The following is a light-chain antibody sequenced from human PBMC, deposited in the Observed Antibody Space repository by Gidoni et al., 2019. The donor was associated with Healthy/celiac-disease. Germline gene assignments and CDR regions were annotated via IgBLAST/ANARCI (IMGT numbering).Light chain of an antibody. Sequence: EIVMQQSPATLSVSPGERATLSCRASQSVSSNLAWYQQKPGQAPRLLIYGASTRATGIPARFSGSGSGTEFTLTISSLQSEDFAVYYCQQYNNWPLWTFGQGTKVEIK. J-gene: IGKJ1*01. V-gene: IGKV3-15*01. CDR3: QQYNNWPLWT. CDR2: GAS. CDR1: QSVSSN.